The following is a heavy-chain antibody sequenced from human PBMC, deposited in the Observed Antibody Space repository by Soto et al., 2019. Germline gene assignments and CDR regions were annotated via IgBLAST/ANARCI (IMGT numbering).Heavy chain of an antibody. CDR2: IYSGGSA. J-gene: IGHJ4*02. V-gene: IGHV3-66*04. Sequence: EVQLVESGGGLVQPGGSLRLSCAASGFTVSSNYMSWVRQAPGKGLEWVSVIYSGGSAYYADSVKGRFTISRDNSKNTPYLKMNSLRAEDTAVYYCARHGYSYGGGYFDFWRSGARVTVST. CDR3: ARHGYSYGGGYFDF. CDR1: GFTVSSNY. D-gene: IGHD5-18*01.